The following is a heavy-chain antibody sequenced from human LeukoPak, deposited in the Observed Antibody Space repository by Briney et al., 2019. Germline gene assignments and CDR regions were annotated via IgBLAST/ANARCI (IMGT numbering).Heavy chain of an antibody. CDR2: INHSGST. D-gene: IGHD2-8*01. V-gene: IGHV4-34*01. J-gene: IGHJ6*02. CDR3: ARRMVYAIRLGMDV. CDR1: GGSFSGYY. Sequence: PSETLSLTCAVYGGSFSGYYWSWIRQPPGKGLEWIGEINHSGSTNYNPSPKSRVTISVDTSKNQFSLKLSSVTAADTAVYYCARRMVYAIRLGMDVWGQGTTVTVSS.